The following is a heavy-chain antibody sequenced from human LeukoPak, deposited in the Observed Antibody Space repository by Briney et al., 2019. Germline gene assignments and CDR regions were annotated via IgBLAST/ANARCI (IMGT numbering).Heavy chain of an antibody. J-gene: IGHJ4*02. CDR1: GFTFSSYA. CDR2: ISGSGGST. D-gene: IGHD2-15*01. CDR3: ARRDIVVVVSASDY. Sequence: GGSLRLSCAASGFTFSSYAMSWVRPAPGKGLEWVSAISGSGGSTYYADSVKGRFTISRDNSKNTVYLQMNSLRVDDTAVYYCARRDIVVVVSASDYWGQGTLVTVSS. V-gene: IGHV3-23*01.